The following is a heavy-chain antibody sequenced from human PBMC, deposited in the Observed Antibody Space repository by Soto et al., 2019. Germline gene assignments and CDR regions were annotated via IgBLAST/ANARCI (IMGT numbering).Heavy chain of an antibody. Sequence: QVQLVQSGAEVKQPGSSVKVSCKASGGTFSSYAISWVRQAPGQGLEWMGGIIPIFGTANYAQKFLGRVTITADESTSTAYMELSSLRSEDTAVYYCARVLKGYYDSSGYAFDIWGQGTMVTVSS. CDR1: GGTFSSYA. V-gene: IGHV1-69*01. CDR3: ARVLKGYYDSSGYAFDI. CDR2: IIPIFGTA. D-gene: IGHD3-22*01. J-gene: IGHJ3*02.